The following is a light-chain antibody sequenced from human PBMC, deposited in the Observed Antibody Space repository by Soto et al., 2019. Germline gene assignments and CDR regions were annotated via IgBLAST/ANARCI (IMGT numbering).Light chain of an antibody. Sequence: QSALTQPASVSGCPGQSITISCTGTSSDVGGYNYVSWYQQHPGKAPKLMIYDVSNRPSGVSNRFSGSKSGNTASLTISGLQAEDEADYFCSSYTSSSTLVFGGGTQRTVL. J-gene: IGLJ2*01. CDR1: SSDVGGYNY. CDR3: SSYTSSSTLV. V-gene: IGLV2-14*01. CDR2: DVS.